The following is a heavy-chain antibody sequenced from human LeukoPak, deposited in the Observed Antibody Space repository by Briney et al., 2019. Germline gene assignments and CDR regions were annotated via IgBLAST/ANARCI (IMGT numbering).Heavy chain of an antibody. V-gene: IGHV3-23*01. Sequence: PGGSLRLSCAASGFTFSSYAMSWVRQAPGKGLEWVSAIRRSGGSTYYADSVKGRFTISRDNSKNTLYLQMNSLRAEDTAVYYCARDQEGYYGSGSDYYYYYYGMDVWGQGTTVTVSS. J-gene: IGHJ6*02. D-gene: IGHD3-10*01. CDR2: IRRSGGST. CDR3: ARDQEGYYGSGSDYYYYYYGMDV. CDR1: GFTFSSYA.